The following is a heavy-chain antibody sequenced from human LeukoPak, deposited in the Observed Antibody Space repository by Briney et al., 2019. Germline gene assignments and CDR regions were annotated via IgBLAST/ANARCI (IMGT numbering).Heavy chain of an antibody. CDR2: INPNSDGT. CDR1: GYTFTGYY. Sequence: PGGPVKVSCKASGYTFTGYYMHWVRQAPGQGLEWMGWINPNSDGTNYAQKFQGRVTMTRETAISTAYMELSRLRSDDTAVYYCARDQVYKTVTTKDYYMDVWGKGTTVTVSS. J-gene: IGHJ6*03. V-gene: IGHV1-2*02. D-gene: IGHD4-17*01. CDR3: ARDQVYKTVTTKDYYMDV.